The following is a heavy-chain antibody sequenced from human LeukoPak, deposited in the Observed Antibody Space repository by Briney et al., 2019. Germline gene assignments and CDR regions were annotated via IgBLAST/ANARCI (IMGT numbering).Heavy chain of an antibody. CDR2: INHSGST. CDR1: GGSFSGYY. J-gene: IGHJ4*02. CDR3: ARGHDFDY. V-gene: IGHV4-34*01. Sequence: SETLSLTCAVYGGSFSGYYWSWIGHPPGKGLEWIGEINHSGSTNYNPSLKSRVTISVDTSKNQFSLKLSSVTAADTAVYYCARGHDFDYWGQGTLVTVSS.